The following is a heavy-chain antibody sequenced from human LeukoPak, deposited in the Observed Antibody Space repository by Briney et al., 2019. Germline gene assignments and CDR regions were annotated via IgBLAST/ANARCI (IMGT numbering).Heavy chain of an antibody. V-gene: IGHV3-21*04. CDR2: ISSSSSYI. CDR3: AREREDGYNYEYFDY. Sequence: GGSLRPSCAASGFTFSSYSMNWVRQAPGKGLEWVSSISSSSSYIYYADSVKGRFTISRDNAKNSLYLQMNSLRAEDTGLYYCAREREDGYNYEYFDYWGQGALVTVSS. CDR1: GFTFSSYS. D-gene: IGHD5-24*01. J-gene: IGHJ4*02.